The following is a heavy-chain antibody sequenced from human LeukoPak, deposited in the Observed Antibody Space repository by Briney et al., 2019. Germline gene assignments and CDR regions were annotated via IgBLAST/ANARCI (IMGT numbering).Heavy chain of an antibody. J-gene: IGHJ4*02. CDR1: GGSISSYY. V-gene: IGHV4-4*07. CDR3: ARDTYNYGSSAYYFDY. D-gene: IGHD5-18*01. CDR2: IYTSGST. Sequence: SETLSLTCTVSGGSISSYYWSWIRQPAGKGLEWIGRIYTSGSTNYNPSLKSRVTMSVDTSKNQFSLKLSSVTAADTAVYYCARDTYNYGSSAYYFDYWGQGTLVTVSS.